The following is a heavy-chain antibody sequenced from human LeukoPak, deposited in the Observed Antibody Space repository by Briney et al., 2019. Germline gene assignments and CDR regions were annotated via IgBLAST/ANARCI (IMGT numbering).Heavy chain of an antibody. Sequence: SETLSLTCAVYGGSFSGYYWSWIRQPPGKGLEWIGEINHSGSTNYNPSLKSRVTISVDTSKNQFSLKLSSVTAADTAVYYCARHWAVVGATGFDYWGQGTLVTVSS. CDR2: INHSGST. CDR1: GGSFSGYY. CDR3: ARHWAVVGATGFDY. J-gene: IGHJ4*02. V-gene: IGHV4-34*01. D-gene: IGHD1-26*01.